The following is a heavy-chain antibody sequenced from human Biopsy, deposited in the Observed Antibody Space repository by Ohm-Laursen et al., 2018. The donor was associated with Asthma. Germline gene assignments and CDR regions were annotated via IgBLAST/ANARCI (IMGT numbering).Heavy chain of an antibody. CDR3: ARGLDYSGRSGFDY. CDR1: GFTFSSYG. V-gene: IGHV3-33*05. CDR2: MSYDGGIK. Sequence: SLRLSCAAAGFTFSSYGMDWVRQAPGKGLEWVALMSYDGGIKDYADSVKGRFTISRDNSMNTLYLHMNSLRVEDTAVYYCARGLDYSGRSGFDYWGQGTLVTVSS. D-gene: IGHD3-10*01. J-gene: IGHJ4*02.